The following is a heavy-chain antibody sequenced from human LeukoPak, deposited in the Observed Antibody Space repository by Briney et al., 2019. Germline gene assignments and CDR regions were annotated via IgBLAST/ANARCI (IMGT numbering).Heavy chain of an antibody. D-gene: IGHD1-26*01. V-gene: IGHV4-39*01. Sequence: PSETLSLTCTVSGGSISNSIYSWGWIRQPPGKGLEWIGSIFYSGSTYYSPSLKSRVTISVDTSTNQFSLKLNSVTAADTAVYYCARTPRIVGATPPYYFDYWAREPWSPSPQ. J-gene: IGHJ4*02. CDR2: IFYSGST. CDR1: GGSISNSIYS. CDR3: ARTPRIVGATPPYYFDY.